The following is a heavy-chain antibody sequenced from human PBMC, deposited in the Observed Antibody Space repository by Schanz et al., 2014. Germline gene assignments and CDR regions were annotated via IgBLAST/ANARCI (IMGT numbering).Heavy chain of an antibody. CDR2: ISSSGSYI. J-gene: IGHJ4*02. CDR1: GFTISSYS. Sequence: EVQLLESGGGLVQPGGSLRLSCAASGFTISSYSMNWVRQAPGKGLEWVSSISSSGSYIYYADSVKGRFSISRDNAKNSLFLQMNRLRAEDTALYYCAIIGVMVAVAGTRADYWGQGTLVTVSS. CDR3: AIIGVMVAVAGTRADY. D-gene: IGHD6-19*01. V-gene: IGHV3-21*01.